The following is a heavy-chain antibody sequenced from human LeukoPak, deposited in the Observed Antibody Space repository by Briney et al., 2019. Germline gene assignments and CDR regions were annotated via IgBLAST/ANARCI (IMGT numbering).Heavy chain of an antibody. V-gene: IGHV3-33*01. CDR3: ARSYYYDSSHTADY. D-gene: IGHD3-22*01. CDR1: GFTFSNYG. CDR2: IWYDGSNK. Sequence: GGSLRLSCAASGFTFSNYGVHWVRQAPGKGLEWVAYIWYDGSNKYYTDSVEGRFTISRDNSKNTLYLQMNSLRAEDTAVYYCARSYYYDSSHTADYWGQGTLVTVSS. J-gene: IGHJ4*02.